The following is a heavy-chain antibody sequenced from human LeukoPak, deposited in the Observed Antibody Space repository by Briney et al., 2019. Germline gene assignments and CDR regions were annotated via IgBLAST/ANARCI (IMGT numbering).Heavy chain of an antibody. J-gene: IGHJ4*02. Sequence: SGATLANPTQTLTLTCSLSGVLLTSDGVAVGWMRQTQAEALEWLALINWTEGKFYSPSPESRHTITKDTSRNQVVLTMTNMDPMDRAAYFCAHKGDCSDTICRYFDYWGQGNLVTVSS. CDR1: GVLLTSDGVA. D-gene: IGHD2-2*01. V-gene: IGHV2-5*01. CDR2: INWTEGK. CDR3: AHKGDCSDTICRYFDY.